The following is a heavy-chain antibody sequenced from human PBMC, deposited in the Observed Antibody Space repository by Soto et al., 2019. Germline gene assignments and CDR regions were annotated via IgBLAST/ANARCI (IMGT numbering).Heavy chain of an antibody. CDR3: ARGRYYGMDV. Sequence: EEQLVESGGGLVQSGGSLRLSCAASGFTFSSHWMHWVRQAPGKGLVWVSCINSDGSGTAYADSVKGRFTISRDNAKNTLYLQMNSLRAEDTAVYYCARGRYYGMDVWGQGTTVTVSS. J-gene: IGHJ6*02. V-gene: IGHV3-74*01. CDR2: INSDGSGT. CDR1: GFTFSSHW.